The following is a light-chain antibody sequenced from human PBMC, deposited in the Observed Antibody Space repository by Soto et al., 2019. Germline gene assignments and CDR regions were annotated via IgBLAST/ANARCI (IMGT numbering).Light chain of an antibody. Sequence: EIVMTQSPATLSVSPRERATLSCRASQSVSSNLAWYQQKPGQAPRLLIYGVSTRATGIPDRFSGSGSGTEFTLTISSLQSEDFAIYYCQQYNNWPPLTFGQGTKVEIK. V-gene: IGKV3-15*01. CDR1: QSVSSN. CDR2: GVS. CDR3: QQYNNWPPLT. J-gene: IGKJ1*01.